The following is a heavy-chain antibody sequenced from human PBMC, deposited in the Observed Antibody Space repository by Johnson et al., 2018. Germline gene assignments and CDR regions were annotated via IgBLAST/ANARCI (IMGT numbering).Heavy chain of an antibody. CDR3: ARDLRDGYSTPFDL. CDR1: GFTFRSYW. V-gene: IGHV3-7*01. Sequence: VQLQESGGGLVQPGGSLRLSCAASGFTFRSYWMSWVRQAPGKGLEWVANIKQDGSEIHYVDSVKGRFTISRDNAKNSLYLRMKSLRAEDTAVYYCARDLRDGYSTPFDLGGQGTVVTVSS. CDR2: IKQDGSEI. D-gene: IGHD1-26*01. J-gene: IGHJ3*01.